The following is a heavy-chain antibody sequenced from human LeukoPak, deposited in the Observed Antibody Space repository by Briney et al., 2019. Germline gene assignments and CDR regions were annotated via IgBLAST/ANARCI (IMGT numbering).Heavy chain of an antibody. V-gene: IGHV1-2*02. Sequence: ASVKVSCKASGYTFTSYGISWVRQAPGQGLEWMGWINPNSGGTNYAQKFQGRVTMTRDTSISTAYMELSRLRSDDTAVYYCARDKLEPDYMDVWGKGTTVTVSS. CDR3: ARDKLEPDYMDV. D-gene: IGHD1-1*01. J-gene: IGHJ6*03. CDR2: INPNSGGT. CDR1: GYTFTSYG.